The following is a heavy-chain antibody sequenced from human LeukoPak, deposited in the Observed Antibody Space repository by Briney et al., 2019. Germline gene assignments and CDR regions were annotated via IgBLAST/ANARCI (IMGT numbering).Heavy chain of an antibody. CDR2: INHSGST. Sequence: SETLSLTCAVYGGSFSGYYWSWIRQPPGKGLEWIGEINHSGSTNYNPSLKSRVTISVDTSKNQFSLKLSSVTAADTAVYYCARHSSLYCSSNSCSKFQHWGQGTLVTVSS. CDR3: ARHSSLYCSSNSCSKFQH. CDR1: GGSFSGYY. D-gene: IGHD2-2*01. V-gene: IGHV4-34*01. J-gene: IGHJ1*01.